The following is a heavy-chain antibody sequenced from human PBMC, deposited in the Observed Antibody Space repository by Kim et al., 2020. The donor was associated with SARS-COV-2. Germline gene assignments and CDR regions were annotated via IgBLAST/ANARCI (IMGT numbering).Heavy chain of an antibody. CDR1: GFTFSDYA. J-gene: IGHJ4*02. D-gene: IGHD2-21*01. Sequence: GGSLRLSCAASGFTFSDYAMHWVRQAPGKGLEWVGVVSDDGYDKYYADSVKGRFVISRDNSKSTLFLQMSDLRSQDTAVYFCARNIASSVVYWGQGTRADVSS. V-gene: IGHV3-30*03. CDR2: VSDDGYDK. CDR3: ARNIASSVVY.